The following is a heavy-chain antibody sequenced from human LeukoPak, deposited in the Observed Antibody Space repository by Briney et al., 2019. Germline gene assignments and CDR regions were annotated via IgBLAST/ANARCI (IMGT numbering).Heavy chain of an antibody. CDR1: GFTFSRYS. Sequence: PGGSLRLSCAASGFTFSRYSMNWVRQAPGKGLEWVSSISSSSSYIYYADSVKGRFTISRDNSKNTLYLQMNSLRGEDTAVYYCAKDGDTMSGTYYYDMDVWGKGTTVTIS. V-gene: IGHV3-21*01. D-gene: IGHD1-26*01. J-gene: IGHJ6*03. CDR2: ISSSSSYI. CDR3: AKDGDTMSGTYYYDMDV.